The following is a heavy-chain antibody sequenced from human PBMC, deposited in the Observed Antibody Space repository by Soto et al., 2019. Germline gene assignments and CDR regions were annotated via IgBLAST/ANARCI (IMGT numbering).Heavy chain of an antibody. Sequence: EVQLVESGGGLIQPGGSLRLSCAASGFTVSSNYMSWVRQAPGKGLEWVSVIYSGGSTYYADSVKGRFTISRDNSKNTVYLQMNSLRAEDTAVYYCARVSGGYYRGEGFDPWGQGTLVTVSS. CDR2: IYSGGST. CDR1: GFTVSSNY. D-gene: IGHD3-10*01. CDR3: ARVSGGYYRGEGFDP. J-gene: IGHJ5*02. V-gene: IGHV3-53*01.